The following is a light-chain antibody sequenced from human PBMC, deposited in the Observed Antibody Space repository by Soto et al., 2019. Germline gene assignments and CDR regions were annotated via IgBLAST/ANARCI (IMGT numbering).Light chain of an antibody. CDR1: ESISTY. Sequence: DIPMTQSPSSLSASVGDRVTITCRASESISTYLNWYQQRPGKAPNLLIYAASSLQSGVPSRISGSGSGTDFTLTISSLQPEDFATYYCQQSYSTPYTFGQGTKVEIK. CDR3: QQSYSTPYT. V-gene: IGKV1-39*01. J-gene: IGKJ2*01. CDR2: AAS.